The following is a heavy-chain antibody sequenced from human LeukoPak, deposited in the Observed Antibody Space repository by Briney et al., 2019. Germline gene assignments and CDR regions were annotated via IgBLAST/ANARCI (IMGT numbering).Heavy chain of an antibody. D-gene: IGHD3-22*01. CDR1: GYTFTSYG. CDR2: ISGYNGYT. J-gene: IGHJ5*02. Sequence: SSVKVSCKASGYTFTSYGISWVRQAPGQGLEWMGWISGYNGYTHYAHNLQGRVTMTTDTSTSTAYMALWSLRSDDTAVYYCARDEARYSSGYYPNWFDPWGQGTLVTVSS. CDR3: ARDEARYSSGYYPNWFDP. V-gene: IGHV1-18*01.